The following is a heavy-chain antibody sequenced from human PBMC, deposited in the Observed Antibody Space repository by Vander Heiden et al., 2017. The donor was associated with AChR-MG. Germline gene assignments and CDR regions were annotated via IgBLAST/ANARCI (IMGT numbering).Heavy chain of an antibody. J-gene: IGHJ4*02. CDR2: INLNSGGT. Sequence: QVQLVQSGAEVKKPGASVKVSCKASGYTFTGYYMHWVRQAPGQGLEWMGWINLNSGGTNYAQKFQGRVTMTRDTSISTAYMELSRLRSDDTAVYYCARSTETFDSDYWGQGTLVTVSS. V-gene: IGHV1-2*02. CDR1: GYTFTGYY. CDR3: ARSTETFDSDY. D-gene: IGHD3-9*01.